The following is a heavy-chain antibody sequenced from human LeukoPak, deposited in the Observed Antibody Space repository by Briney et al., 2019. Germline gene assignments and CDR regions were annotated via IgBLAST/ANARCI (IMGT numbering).Heavy chain of an antibody. J-gene: IGHJ5*02. Sequence: SETLSLTCAVYGGSFSGYYWSWIRQPPGKGLEWIGEINHSGSTNYNPSLKSRVTISVDTSKNQFSLKLSSVTAADTAVYYCARVGPRKVVGVAAGYWFDPWGQGTLVTVSS. CDR1: GGSFSGYY. D-gene: IGHD2-15*01. CDR2: INHSGST. V-gene: IGHV4-34*01. CDR3: ARVGPRKVVGVAAGYWFDP.